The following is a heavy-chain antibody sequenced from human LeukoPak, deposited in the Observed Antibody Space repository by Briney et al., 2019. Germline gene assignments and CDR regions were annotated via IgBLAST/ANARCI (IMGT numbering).Heavy chain of an antibody. CDR2: ISGSGGST. CDR1: GFTFSSYA. Sequence: GGSLRLSCAASGFTFSSYAVSWVRQAPGKGLEWVSAISGSGGSTYYADSVKGRFTISRDNSKNTLYLQMNSLRAEDTAVYYCAKWGVSYYYDSSGYYSGDYWGQGTLVTVSS. V-gene: IGHV3-23*01. CDR3: AKWGVSYYYDSSGYYSGDY. J-gene: IGHJ4*02. D-gene: IGHD3-22*01.